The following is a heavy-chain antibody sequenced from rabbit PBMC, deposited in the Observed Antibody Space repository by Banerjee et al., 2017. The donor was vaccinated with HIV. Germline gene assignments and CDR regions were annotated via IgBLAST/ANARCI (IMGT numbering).Heavy chain of an antibody. D-gene: IGHD8-1*01. CDR2: INAGSANST. CDR3: ARDLGGSSDL. V-gene: IGHV1S45*01. CDR1: GFSFSNGYV. Sequence: QEQLEESGGDLVKPEGSLTITCTASGFSFSNGYVMCWVRQAPGKGLEWIACINAGSANSTCYATWAKGRFTISKTSSTTVTLQMTSLTAADTTPYFCARDLGGSSDLWGPGTLVTVS. J-gene: IGHJ4*01.